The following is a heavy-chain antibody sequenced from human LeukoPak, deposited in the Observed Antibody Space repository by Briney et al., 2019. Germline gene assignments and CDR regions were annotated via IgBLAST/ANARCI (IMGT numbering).Heavy chain of an antibody. Sequence: GGSLRLSCSASGFTFSNYKMNWVRQAPGKGLEWVSVIYSGGSTYYADSVKGRFTISRDNSKNTLYLQMNSLRAEDTAVYYCARDLTDPYYYDSSGYYPVWGQGTLVTVSS. J-gene: IGHJ1*01. CDR3: ARDLTDPYYYDSSGYYPV. CDR1: GFTFSNYK. D-gene: IGHD3-22*01. CDR2: IYSGGST. V-gene: IGHV3-53*01.